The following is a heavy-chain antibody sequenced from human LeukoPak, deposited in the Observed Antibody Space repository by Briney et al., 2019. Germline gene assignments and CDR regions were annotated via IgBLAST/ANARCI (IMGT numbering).Heavy chain of an antibody. Sequence: PSETLSLTCAVYGGSFSGYYWSWIRQPPGKGLEWIGEINHSGSTNYNPSLKSRVTISVDTSKNQFCLKLSSVTAADTAVYYCARGGSCSSTSCYAVVMGFDPWGQGTLVTVSS. V-gene: IGHV4-34*01. J-gene: IGHJ5*02. D-gene: IGHD2-2*01. CDR2: INHSGST. CDR3: ARGGSCSSTSCYAVVMGFDP. CDR1: GGSFSGYY.